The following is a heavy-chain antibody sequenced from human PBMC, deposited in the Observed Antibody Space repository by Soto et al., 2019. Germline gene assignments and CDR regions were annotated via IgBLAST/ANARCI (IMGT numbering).Heavy chain of an antibody. D-gene: IGHD2-15*01. CDR1: GYSFSSFG. J-gene: IGHJ4*02. CDR3: ARTCRSGGSCYLEY. V-gene: IGHV1-18*01. CDR2: VSVPSGDT. Sequence: ASVTVSCKASGYSFSSFGISWVRQAPGQGLEWVGWVSVPSGDTSSAQNFQGRVTVTTDTSTSTAYMEVGSLRSDDTAVYYCARTCRSGGSCYLEYWGEGTLVTVSS.